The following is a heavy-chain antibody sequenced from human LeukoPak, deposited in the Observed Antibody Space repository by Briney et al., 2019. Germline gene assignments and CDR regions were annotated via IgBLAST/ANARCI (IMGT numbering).Heavy chain of an antibody. J-gene: IGHJ4*02. CDR2: IYYSGST. Sequence: SETLSLTCTVSGGSISSYYWSWIRQPPGKGLEWIGHIYYSGSTTYNPSLKSRVTISVDTSKNEFSLKLSSVTAANTAVYYCARGIYSSSWFDYWGQGTLVTVSS. CDR1: GGSISSYY. V-gene: IGHV4-59*01. CDR3: ARGIYSSSWFDY. D-gene: IGHD6-13*01.